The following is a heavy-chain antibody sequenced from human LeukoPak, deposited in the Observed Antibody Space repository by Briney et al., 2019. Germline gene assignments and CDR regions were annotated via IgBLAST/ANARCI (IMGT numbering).Heavy chain of an antibody. CDR3: ARDRSSSMVVTALWGFDY. V-gene: IGHV1-46*01. J-gene: IGHJ4*02. D-gene: IGHD2-21*02. Sequence: GPSVKVSCKASGYTFTSYYIHWVRQAPGQGLEWMGIINPSAGNTSYPQKFQGRVTMTRDTSTTTLYMELSSLRSDDTAVYYCARDRSSSMVVTALWGFDYWGQGTLVTVS. CDR1: GYTFTSYY. CDR2: INPSAGNT.